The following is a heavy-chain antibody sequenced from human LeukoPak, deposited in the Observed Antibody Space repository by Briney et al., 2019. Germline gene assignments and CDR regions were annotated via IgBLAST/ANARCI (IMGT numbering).Heavy chain of an antibody. CDR3: ARGTYYDFWSGYYTGGYFDY. Sequence: PSETLSLTCTVSGGSISTYYWSWIRQPPGKGLEWIGEINHSGSTNYNPSLKSRVTISVDTSKNQFSLKLSSVTAADTAVYYCARGTYYDFWSGYYTGGYFDYWGQGTLVTVSS. D-gene: IGHD3-3*01. J-gene: IGHJ4*02. V-gene: IGHV4-34*01. CDR2: INHSGST. CDR1: GGSISTYY.